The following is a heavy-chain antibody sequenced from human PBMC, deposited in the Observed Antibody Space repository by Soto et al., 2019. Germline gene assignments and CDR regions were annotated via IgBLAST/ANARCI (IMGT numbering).Heavy chain of an antibody. V-gene: IGHV6-1*01. CDR3: ARDLTCSSTSCYVDY. D-gene: IGHD2-2*01. CDR1: RGSVSSNNAA. J-gene: IGHJ4*02. Sequence: SQTPSLPLAISRGSVSSNNAAWDWIRQSPSRGLEWLGRTYYRSKWYNDYAVSVKSRITINPDTSKNQFSLQLNSVTPEDTAVYYCARDLTCSSTSCYVDYWGQGTLVTVSS. CDR2: TYYRSKWYN.